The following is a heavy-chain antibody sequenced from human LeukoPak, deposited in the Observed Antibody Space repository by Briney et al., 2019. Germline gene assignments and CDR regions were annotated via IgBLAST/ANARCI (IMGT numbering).Heavy chain of an antibody. CDR1: GFSFNTYG. CDR3: AKDLNTYRYGSRDLQH. Sequence: GGSLRLSCAASGFSFNTYGMHRVRQGPGKGLEWVAVISYDGSNKWYADSVKGRFTISRDNSKNTLYLQMNSLRPEDTAVYFCAKDLNTYRYGSRDLQHWGQGILVTVSS. V-gene: IGHV3-30*18. CDR2: ISYDGSNK. D-gene: IGHD2-2*01. J-gene: IGHJ1*01.